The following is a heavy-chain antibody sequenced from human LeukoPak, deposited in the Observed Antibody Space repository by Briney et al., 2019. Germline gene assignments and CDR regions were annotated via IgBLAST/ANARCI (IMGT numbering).Heavy chain of an antibody. D-gene: IGHD5-24*01. CDR3: ARDRGYYYYMDV. CDR1: DGSISNYY. Sequence: SETLSLICTVSDGSISNYYWGWIRQTPEKGLEWIGYIFYSGSTNYNPSFKSRVTMSVDTSRNHFSLNLTSVTAADTAVYYCARDRGYYYYMDVWGKGTTVTVSS. J-gene: IGHJ6*03. CDR2: IFYSGST. V-gene: IGHV4-59*01.